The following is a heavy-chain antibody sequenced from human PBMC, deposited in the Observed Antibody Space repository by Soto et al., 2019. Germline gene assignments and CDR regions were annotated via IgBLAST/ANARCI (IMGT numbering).Heavy chain of an antibody. D-gene: IGHD3-22*01. V-gene: IGHV1-18*01. J-gene: IGHJ5*02. CDR2: ISAYNSNT. Sequence: ASVKVSCKASGYTFTTYGISWVRQAPGQGLEWMGWISAYNSNTNYAQKLQGRVTMTTETSTRTAYMELRSLRSDDTAVYYCAKTPHYDSSGFYSWSAPGGKGTPATVSS. CDR1: GYTFTTYG. CDR3: AKTPHYDSSGFYSWSAP.